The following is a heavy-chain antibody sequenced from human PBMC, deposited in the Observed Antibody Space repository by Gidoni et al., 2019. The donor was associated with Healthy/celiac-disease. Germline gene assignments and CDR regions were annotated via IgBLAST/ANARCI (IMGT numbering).Heavy chain of an antibody. CDR2: IYYSGST. Sequence: QVQLQESGPGLVKHSQTLSLTCTVSGGSISSGGYYWSWIRQHPGKGLEWIGYIYYSGSTYYNPSLKSRVTISVDTSKNQFSLKLSSVTAADTAVYYCARIAAAGRTYFDYWGQGTLVTVSS. D-gene: IGHD6-13*01. J-gene: IGHJ4*02. CDR1: GGSISSGGYY. CDR3: ARIAAAGRTYFDY. V-gene: IGHV4-31*03.